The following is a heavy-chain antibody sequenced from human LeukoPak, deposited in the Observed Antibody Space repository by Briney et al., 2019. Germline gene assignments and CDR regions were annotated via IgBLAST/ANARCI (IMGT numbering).Heavy chain of an antibody. J-gene: IGHJ4*02. CDR3: ARDLTSNVADH. CDR2: INSDGSST. D-gene: IGHD2-8*01. V-gene: IGHV3-74*01. Sequence: GGSLRLSCAASEFTFSTYWMHWVRHAPGKGLVWVSRINSDGSSTDYADSVKGRFTISRDNAKSTLYLQMNSLRAEDTAVYYCARDLTSNVADHWGQGTLVTVSS. CDR1: EFTFSTYW.